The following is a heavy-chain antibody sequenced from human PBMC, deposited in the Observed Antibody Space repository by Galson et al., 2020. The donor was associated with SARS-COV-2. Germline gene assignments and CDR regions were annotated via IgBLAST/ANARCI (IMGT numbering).Heavy chain of an antibody. CDR3: ARGRRGVVPSAVLGLGPYYSYYYMDV. V-gene: IGHV4-34*01. CDR1: GGPYRGYP. CDR2: INSGEHT. Sequence: SETLSLTCAVYGGPYRGYPWTWVRQPPGKGREWIGDINSGEHTNYRPSLRHQVPISVDTSKNQFSLNRRSVTAADTALYYCARGRRGVVPSAVLGLGPYYSYYYMDVWNKGTTVTVSS. J-gene: IGHJ6*03. D-gene: IGHD2-2*01.